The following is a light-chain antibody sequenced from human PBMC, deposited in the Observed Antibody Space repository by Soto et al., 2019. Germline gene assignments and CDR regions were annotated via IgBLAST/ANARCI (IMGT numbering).Light chain of an antibody. CDR2: DAS. J-gene: IGKJ4*01. CDR1: QSVSNY. CDR3: QQRTNWPLT. V-gene: IGKV3-11*01. Sequence: EIVLTQSPATLSLSPGERATLSCRASQSVSNYLAWYQHKPGQAPRLLLYDASNRATGIPAKFSGSGSGTDVTLTISSLEPEDFAVYYCQQRTNWPLTFGGGTKVEIK.